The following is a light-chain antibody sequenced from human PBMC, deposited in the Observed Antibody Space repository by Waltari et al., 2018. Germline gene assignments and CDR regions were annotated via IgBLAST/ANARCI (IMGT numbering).Light chain of an antibody. CDR2: EVS. V-gene: IGLV2-14*01. CDR1: SSDIGAYKY. Sequence: QSALTQPASVSGSPGQSITISCTGTSSDIGAYKYVSWYQQHPGKAPKLIIYEVSNRPSGVSNRFSGPKSGNTASLSISGLQAEDEADYYCISFTSSVTYVFGTGTRVTVV. CDR3: ISFTSSVTYV. J-gene: IGLJ1*01.